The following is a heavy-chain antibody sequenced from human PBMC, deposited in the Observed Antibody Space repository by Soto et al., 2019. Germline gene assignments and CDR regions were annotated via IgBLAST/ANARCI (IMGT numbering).Heavy chain of an antibody. CDR1: GGTFSSYA. V-gene: IGHV1-69*12. CDR3: ASSRDGYKPRLVLPFQH. Sequence: QVQLVQSGAEVKKPGSSVKVSCKASGGTFSSYAISWVRQAPGQGLEWMGGIIPIFGTANYAQKFQGRVTITADESTSTAYMELSSLRSEDTAVYYCASSRDGYKPRLVLPFQHWGQGTLVTVSS. CDR2: IIPIFGTA. D-gene: IGHD5-12*01. J-gene: IGHJ1*01.